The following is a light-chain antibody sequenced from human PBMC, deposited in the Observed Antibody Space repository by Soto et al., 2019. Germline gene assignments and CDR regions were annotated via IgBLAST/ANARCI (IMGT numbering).Light chain of an antibody. CDR1: SSDVGGYNY. CDR3: SSFTSSLTLVI. J-gene: IGLJ2*01. V-gene: IGLV2-14*01. CDR2: EVT. Sequence: QSVLTQPASVSGSPGQSVTISCTGTSSDVGGYNYVSWYQQHPGRAPKLIIYEVTNRPSGVSDRFSGSKSGNTASLTISGLQAEDEADYYCSSFTSSLTLVIFGGGTQLTVL.